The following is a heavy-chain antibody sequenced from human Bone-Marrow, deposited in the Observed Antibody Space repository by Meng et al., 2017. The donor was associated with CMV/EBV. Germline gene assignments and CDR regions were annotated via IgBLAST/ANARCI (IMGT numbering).Heavy chain of an antibody. CDR1: AFTFSSYW. CDR3: AKDQSGYSYGASYYYYGMDV. CDR2: INQYGSEE. Sequence: GESLKISCAASAFTFSSYWMSWVRQAPGKGLEWVASINQYGSEEYSVDSVKGRFTISRDNAKNSLYLQMNSLRAEDTALYYCAKDQSGYSYGASYYYYGMDVWGQGTTVTVSS. V-gene: IGHV3-7*03. J-gene: IGHJ6*02. D-gene: IGHD5-18*01.